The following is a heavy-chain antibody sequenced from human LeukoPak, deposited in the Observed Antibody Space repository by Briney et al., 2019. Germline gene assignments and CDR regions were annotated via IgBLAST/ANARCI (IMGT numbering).Heavy chain of an antibody. CDR2: IYGGGST. J-gene: IGHJ4*02. CDR3: ARDSRGSSGWYSLDQ. CDR1: GFTVSTNY. V-gene: IGHV3-66*01. D-gene: IGHD6-19*01. Sequence: GGSLRLSCAASGFTVSTNYMSWVRQAPGKGLEWISVIYGGGSTYYADSVKGRFIISRDSFKNTLYLQMSSLRAEDTAVYYCARDSRGSSGWYSLDQWGQGTLVTVSS.